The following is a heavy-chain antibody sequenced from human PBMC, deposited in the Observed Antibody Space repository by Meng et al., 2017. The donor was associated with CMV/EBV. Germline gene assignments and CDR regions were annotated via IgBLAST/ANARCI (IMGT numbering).Heavy chain of an antibody. V-gene: IGHV3-30-3*01. CDR2: ISYDGSNR. CDR1: GFTFSSYA. CDR3: ARESFGSHFDY. D-gene: IGHD1-26*01. J-gene: IGHJ4*02. Sequence: GGPLRPPCAALGFTFSSYAMHWVRQAPGKGLEWVAVISYDGSNRYYADSVKGRFTISRDNSKNTLYLQMNNLRAEDTAMYYCARESFGSHFDYWGQGTLVTVSS.